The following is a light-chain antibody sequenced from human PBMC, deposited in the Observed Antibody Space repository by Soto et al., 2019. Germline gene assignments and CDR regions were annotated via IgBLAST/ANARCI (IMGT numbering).Light chain of an antibody. CDR3: QQYGSSPLT. CDR1: QTISSSY. CDR2: GAS. Sequence: EIVLTQSPGTLSLSPGERATLSCRASQTISSSYLAWYQQKPGQAPRLLIYGASSRATGIPVRFSGSGSGTDFTLTISRLESEDFAVYYCQQYGSSPLTFGGGTKWISN. J-gene: IGKJ4*01. V-gene: IGKV3-20*01.